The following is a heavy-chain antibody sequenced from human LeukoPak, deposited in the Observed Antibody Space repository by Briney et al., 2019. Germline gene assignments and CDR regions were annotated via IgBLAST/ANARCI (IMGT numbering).Heavy chain of an antibody. J-gene: IGHJ4*02. CDR1: GFAFSSYS. CDR2: ITSSSSSI. D-gene: IGHD5-12*01. CDR3: ARDRPNTGYDFDY. V-gene: IGHV3-48*02. Sequence: PGGSLRLSCAASGFAFSSYSMNWVRQAPGKGLEWLSYITSSSSSIFYADSVKGRFTISRDNAKSSLYLQMNSLRDDDTAAYYCARDRPNTGYDFDYWGQGALVTVSS.